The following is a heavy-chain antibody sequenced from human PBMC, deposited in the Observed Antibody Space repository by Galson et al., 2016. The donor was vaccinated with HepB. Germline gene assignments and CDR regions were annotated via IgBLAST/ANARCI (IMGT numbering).Heavy chain of an antibody. J-gene: IGHJ6*02. D-gene: IGHD2-21*01. CDR1: GFSLSTTGVG. Sequence: PALVKPTQTLTLTCTFSGFSLSTTGVGVGWIRQTPGKALEWLAILYWDDDKRYSPSLSGRLTITKVTTKNQVLLRMTNMDPVDTVTYYCVHHSDAETDSTYSYSRMDVWGQGTTVTVSS. V-gene: IGHV2-5*02. CDR3: VHHSDAETDSTYSYSRMDV. CDR2: LYWDDDK.